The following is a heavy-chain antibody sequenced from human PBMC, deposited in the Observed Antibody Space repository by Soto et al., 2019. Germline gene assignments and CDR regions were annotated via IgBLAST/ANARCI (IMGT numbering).Heavy chain of an antibody. D-gene: IGHD3-10*01. V-gene: IGHV4-30-4*01. CDR3: ARGARITERYFVL. CDR2: IYYTGGT. CDR1: GGSISSGDYY. J-gene: IGHJ2*01. Sequence: SETLSLTCTVSGGSISSGDYYWSWIRQPPGKGLEWIGHIYYTGGTYYNPSLESRLAISVDRSKIQFSLKLRSVTAADTAVYYCARGARITERYFVLWGRGTLVTVSS.